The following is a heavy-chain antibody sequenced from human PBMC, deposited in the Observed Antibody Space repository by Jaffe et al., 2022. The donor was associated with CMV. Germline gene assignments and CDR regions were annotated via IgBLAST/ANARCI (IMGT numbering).Heavy chain of an antibody. CDR3: ARDVPGYYYDSSGYYVDY. Sequence: EVQLVESGGGLVQPGGSLRLSCAASGFTFSSYWMSWVRQAPGKGLEWVANIKQDGSEKYYVDSVKGRFTISRDNAKNSLYLQMNSLRAEDTAVYYCARDVPGYYYDSSGYYVDYWGQGTLVTVSS. CDR1: GFTFSSYW. V-gene: IGHV3-7*01. D-gene: IGHD3-22*01. J-gene: IGHJ4*02. CDR2: IKQDGSEK.